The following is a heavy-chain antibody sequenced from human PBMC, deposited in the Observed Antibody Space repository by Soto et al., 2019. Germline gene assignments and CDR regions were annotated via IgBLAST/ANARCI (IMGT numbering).Heavy chain of an antibody. CDR1: GFTFSSYG. D-gene: IGHD4-17*01. V-gene: IGHV3-33*01. J-gene: IGHJ4*02. CDR2: IWYDGSNK. CDR3: ARSGDIYGDYHFDY. Sequence: GGSLRLSCAASGFTFSSYGMHWVRQAPGKGLEWVAVIWYDGSNKYYADSVKGRFTISRDNSKNTLYLQMNSLRAEDTAVYYCARSGDIYGDYHFDYWGQGTLVTVSS.